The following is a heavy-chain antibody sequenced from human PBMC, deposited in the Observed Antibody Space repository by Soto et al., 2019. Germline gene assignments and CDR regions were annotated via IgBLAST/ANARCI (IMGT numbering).Heavy chain of an antibody. Sequence: PSETLSLTCTVSGGSISSHYWSWIRQPAGKGLEWIGRIHTSGSTNYNPSLKSRVTMSVDTSKNQFSLKLSSVTAADTAVYYCARGLHDKAMVRVYYFDYWGQGTPVTVSS. J-gene: IGHJ4*02. CDR3: ARGLHDKAMVRVYYFDY. V-gene: IGHV4-4*07. CDR2: IHTSGST. D-gene: IGHD5-18*01. CDR1: GGSISSHY.